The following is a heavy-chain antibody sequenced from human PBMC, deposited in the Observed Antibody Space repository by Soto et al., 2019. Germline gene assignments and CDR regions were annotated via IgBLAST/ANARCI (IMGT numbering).Heavy chain of an antibody. CDR3: AKTYSSSWYGVVTAIPNAFDI. Sequence: GGSLRLSCAASGFTFSSYAMSWVRQAPGKGLEWGSAISGSGGSTYYADSVKGRFTISRDNSKNTLYLQMNSLRAEDTAVYYCAKTYSSSWYGVVTAIPNAFDIWGQGTMVTVSS. D-gene: IGHD6-13*01. CDR1: GFTFSSYA. CDR2: ISGSGGST. V-gene: IGHV3-23*01. J-gene: IGHJ3*02.